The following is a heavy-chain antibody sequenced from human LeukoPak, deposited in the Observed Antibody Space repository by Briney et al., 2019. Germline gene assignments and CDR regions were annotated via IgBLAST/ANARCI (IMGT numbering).Heavy chain of an antibody. D-gene: IGHD1-26*01. CDR2: IYTSGST. V-gene: IGHV4-4*07. CDR1: GGSISSYY. Sequence: PSETLSLTCTVSGGSISSYYWSWIRQPAGKGLEWIGRIYTSGSTNYNPSLKSRVTMSVDTSTNQFSLKLSSVTAADTAVYYCARDWGIYSGSYSHWYFDLWGRGTQVTVSS. J-gene: IGHJ2*01. CDR3: ARDWGIYSGSYSHWYFDL.